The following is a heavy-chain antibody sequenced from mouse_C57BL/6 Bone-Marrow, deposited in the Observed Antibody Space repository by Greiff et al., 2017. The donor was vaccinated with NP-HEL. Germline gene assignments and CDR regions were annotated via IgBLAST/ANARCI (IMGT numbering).Heavy chain of an antibody. CDR3: ARSGITFGG. D-gene: IGHD4-1*01. J-gene: IGHJ2*01. V-gene: IGHV1-54*01. CDR2: INPGSGGP. Sequence: QVQLQQSGAELVRPGTSVKVSCKASGYAFTNYLIEWVQQRPGQGLEWIGVINPGSGGPNYNYKFKGTATLTADKSSSTAYMQLSSLTSEDSAVYFGARSGITFGGWGQGTTLTVSS. CDR1: GYAFTNYL.